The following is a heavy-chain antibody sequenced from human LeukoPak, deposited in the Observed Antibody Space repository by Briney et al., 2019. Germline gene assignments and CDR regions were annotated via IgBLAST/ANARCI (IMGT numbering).Heavy chain of an antibody. J-gene: IGHJ4*02. V-gene: IGHV4-38-2*02. CDR1: GYSISSGYH. Sequence: SETLSLTCVVSGYSISSGYHWDWIRQPPGEGLEWIGSAYRSGSTYYNPSLKSRVTISVDTAKNQISRKVRSVTAADTAVYYCARENWVFDYWGQGILVTVSS. CDR2: AYRSGST. CDR3: ARENWVFDY. D-gene: IGHD7-27*01.